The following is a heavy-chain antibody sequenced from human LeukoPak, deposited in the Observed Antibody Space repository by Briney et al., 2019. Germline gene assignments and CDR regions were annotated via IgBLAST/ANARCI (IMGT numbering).Heavy chain of an antibody. D-gene: IGHD3-22*01. J-gene: IGHJ4*02. Sequence: ASVKVSCKASGYTFTTYYMHWVRQAPGQGLEWMGWINPNSGGTNYAQKFQGRVTMTRDTSISTAYMELSRLRSDDTAVYYCARGHYYDSSGYFYWGQGTLVTVSS. CDR3: ARGHYYDSSGYFY. CDR1: GYTFTTYY. V-gene: IGHV1-2*02. CDR2: INPNSGGT.